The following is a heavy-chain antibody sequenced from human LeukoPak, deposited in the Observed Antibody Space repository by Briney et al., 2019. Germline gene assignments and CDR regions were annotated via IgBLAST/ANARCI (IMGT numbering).Heavy chain of an antibody. CDR3: ARDRGYSYLIDY. J-gene: IGHJ4*02. V-gene: IGHV1-8*01. CDR2: MNPNSGNT. Sequence: ASVKVSCKASGYTFTSYDINWVRQATGQGLEWMGWMNPNSGNTGYAQKFQGRVTMTRDTSTSTVYMELSSLRSEDTAVYYCARDRGYSYLIDYWGQGTLVTVSS. CDR1: GYTFTSYD. D-gene: IGHD5-18*01.